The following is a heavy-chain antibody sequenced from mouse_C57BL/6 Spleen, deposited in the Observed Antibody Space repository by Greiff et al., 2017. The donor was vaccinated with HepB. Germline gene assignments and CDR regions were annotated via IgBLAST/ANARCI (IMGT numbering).Heavy chain of an antibody. CDR2: IYPGSGST. J-gene: IGHJ3*01. Sequence: QVQLKQPGAELVKPGASVKMSCKASGYTFTSYWITWVKQRPGQGLEWIGDIYPGSGSTNYNEKFKSKATLTVDTSSSTAYMQLSSLTSEDSAVYYCARSRDYDWSFAYWGQGILVTVSA. CDR3: ARSRDYDWSFAY. CDR1: GYTFTSYW. D-gene: IGHD2-4*01. V-gene: IGHV1-55*01.